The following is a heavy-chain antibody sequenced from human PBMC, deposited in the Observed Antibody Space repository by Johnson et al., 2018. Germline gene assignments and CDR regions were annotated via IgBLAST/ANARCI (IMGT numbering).Heavy chain of an antibody. CDR3: ARDRWAVGEYFQH. V-gene: IGHV3-21*01. J-gene: IGHJ1*01. Sequence: VQLVQSGGGLVKPGGSLRLSCAASGFTFSSYRMNWVRQAPGKGLAWVSSISSSSSYIYYADSVQGRFTISRDNAKNSLYLQMNRLRAEDTAVYYCARDRWAVGEYFQHWGQGTLVTVSS. CDR2: ISSSSSYI. D-gene: IGHD4-23*01. CDR1: GFTFSSYR.